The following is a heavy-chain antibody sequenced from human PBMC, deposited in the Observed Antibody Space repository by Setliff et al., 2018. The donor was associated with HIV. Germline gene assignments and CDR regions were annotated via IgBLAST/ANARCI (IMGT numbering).Heavy chain of an antibody. D-gene: IGHD3-22*01. J-gene: IGHJ4*02. CDR1: GFTFSSYG. Sequence: PGGSLRLSCAASGFTFSSYGMHWVRQAPGKGLEWVAFIRYDGSNKYYADSVKGRFTISRDNSKNTLYLQMNSLRAEDTAVYYCAKDRYYDSSDSPFDYWGQGTLVTVSS. CDR2: IRYDGSNK. V-gene: IGHV3-30*02. CDR3: AKDRYYDSSDSPFDY.